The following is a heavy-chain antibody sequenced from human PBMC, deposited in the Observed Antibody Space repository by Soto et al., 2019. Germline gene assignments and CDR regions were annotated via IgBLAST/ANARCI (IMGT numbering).Heavy chain of an antibody. CDR1: GFTFNSYA. CDR3: AKVIWTDCTSTTCSHFDF. V-gene: IGHV3-23*01. D-gene: IGHD2-2*01. CDR2: ISGRGEST. Sequence: GGSLRLSCATSGFTFNSYAMSWVRQAPGKGLEWVSSISGRGESTYYADSVEGRFTISRDNSKSTVYLQMNSLRDEDTAVYYCAKVIWTDCTSTTCSHFDFWGQGTLVTVSS. J-gene: IGHJ4*02.